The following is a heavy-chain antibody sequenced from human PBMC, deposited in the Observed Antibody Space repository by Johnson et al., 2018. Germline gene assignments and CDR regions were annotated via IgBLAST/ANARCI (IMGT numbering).Heavy chain of an antibody. V-gene: IGHV4-4*02. D-gene: IGHD3-10*01. CDR2: VHHTGST. CDR3: ATSYGSGRDYSVRYFQH. J-gene: IGHJ1*01. CDR1: GESITSSNW. Sequence: QVQLQESGPGLVKPSGTLSLTCAVSGESITSSNWWSWVRQPPGKGLEWIGEVHHTGSTNYNPSLKSRVTISVDRSQNQFSLKLSSVTAADTAVYYWATSYGSGRDYSVRYFQHWGRGTLVTVSS.